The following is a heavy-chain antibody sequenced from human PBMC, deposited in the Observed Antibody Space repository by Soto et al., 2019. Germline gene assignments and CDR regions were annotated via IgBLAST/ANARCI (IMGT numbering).Heavy chain of an antibody. D-gene: IGHD3-3*01. V-gene: IGHV1-2*04. CDR3: AREGGMGQYYDFWSGYSSYYYGMDV. CDR2: INPNSGGT. J-gene: IGHJ6*02. CDR1: GYTFTGDY. Sequence: ASVKVSCRASGYTFTGDYMHWVRQAPGQGLEWMGWINPNSGGTNYAQKFQGWVTMTRDTSISTAYMELSRLRSDDTAVYYCAREGGMGQYYDFWSGYSSYYYGMDVWGQGTTVTVSS.